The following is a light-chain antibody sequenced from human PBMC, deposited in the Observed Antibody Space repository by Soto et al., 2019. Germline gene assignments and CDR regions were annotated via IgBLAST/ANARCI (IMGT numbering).Light chain of an antibody. CDR2: RAS. CDR1: QSVSNNY. V-gene: IGKV3-20*01. CDR3: QQSRNWPPWT. Sequence: EIVWTQYPGTLSLSPGERYTLSCMAIQSVSNNYLAWYQQKPGQAPRLLIFRASSRATGVPARFSASGSGTEFTLTISGLQSEDFAVYYCQQSRNWPPWTFGPGTQVEIK. J-gene: IGKJ1*01.